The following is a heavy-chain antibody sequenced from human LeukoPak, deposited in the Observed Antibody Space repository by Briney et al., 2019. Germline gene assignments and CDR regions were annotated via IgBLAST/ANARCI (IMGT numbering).Heavy chain of an antibody. J-gene: IGHJ4*02. V-gene: IGHV4-39*01. D-gene: IGHD3-9*01. CDR1: GGSISSSSSY. CDR3: ARWVDLTVY. Sequence: SETLSLTCTVSGGSISSSSSYWGWLRQPPGKGLKWIGSIYYSGSTYYNPSLKSRVTISVDMSKNQFSLKLTSVTAADTAVYYCARWVDLTVYWGQGTLVTVSS. CDR2: IYYSGST.